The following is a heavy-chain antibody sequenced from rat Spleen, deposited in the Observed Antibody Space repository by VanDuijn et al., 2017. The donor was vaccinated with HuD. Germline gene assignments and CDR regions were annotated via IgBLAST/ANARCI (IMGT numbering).Heavy chain of an antibody. CDR1: GYSITSSYR. Sequence: EVQLQESGPGLVKPSQSLSLTCSVTGYSITSSYRWNWIRQFPGNKLEWMGYINNAGNTNYNPSLKSRISITRDTSKNQFFLHVNSVTTEDTATYYCARNYDGTYSSDYWGQGVMVTVSS. V-gene: IGHV3-3*01. CDR2: INNAGNT. D-gene: IGHD1-12*02. CDR3: ARNYDGTYSSDY. J-gene: IGHJ2*01.